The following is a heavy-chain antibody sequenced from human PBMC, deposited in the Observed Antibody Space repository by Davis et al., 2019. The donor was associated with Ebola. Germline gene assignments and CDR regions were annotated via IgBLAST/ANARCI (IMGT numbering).Heavy chain of an antibody. CDR1: RITFSSYW. CDR3: ARSWFGELYMDI. Sequence: GGSLRLSCAVSRITFSSYWMSWVRQAPGKGLEWVANINPDGSEEYYADSVKGRFTISRDNAKNSLFLQMKSLRVEDTAVYYCARSWFGELYMDIWGKGTTVTVSS. CDR2: INPDGSEE. V-gene: IGHV3-7*01. D-gene: IGHD3-10*01. J-gene: IGHJ6*04.